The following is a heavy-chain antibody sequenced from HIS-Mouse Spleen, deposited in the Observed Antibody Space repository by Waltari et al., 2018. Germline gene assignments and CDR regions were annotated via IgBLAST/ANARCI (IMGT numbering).Heavy chain of an antibody. J-gene: IGHJ2*01. CDR3: AREIPYGSSWYDGYFDL. V-gene: IGHV4-39*07. CDR2: IYYSGST. CDR1: GGSISSSSYY. Sequence: QLQLQESGPGLVKPSETLSLTCTVSGGSISSSSYYWGWIRQPPGKGLEWIGSIYYSGSTYYTTSPMSRVTISVYTSKNQLSLKLSSVTAADTAVYYCAREIPYGSSWYDGYFDLWGRGTLVTVSS. D-gene: IGHD6-13*01.